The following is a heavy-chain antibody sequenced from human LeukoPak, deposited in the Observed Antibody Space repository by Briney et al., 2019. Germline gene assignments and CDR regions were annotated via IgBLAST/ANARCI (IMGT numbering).Heavy chain of an antibody. V-gene: IGHV5-51*01. CDR3: GMSGDRVPLQDDVFDV. CDR1: GSRFTSYC. CDR2: IYPGDSGP. Sequence: GESLKISCKVSGSRFTSYCSGWVRQLPGKGREGMGIIYPGDSGPTYSPSLQGQVTISVDKSINTAYLQWSSLQASDTAMYYCGMSGDRVPLQDDVFDVWGQGTMVTVST. J-gene: IGHJ3*01. D-gene: IGHD1-26*01.